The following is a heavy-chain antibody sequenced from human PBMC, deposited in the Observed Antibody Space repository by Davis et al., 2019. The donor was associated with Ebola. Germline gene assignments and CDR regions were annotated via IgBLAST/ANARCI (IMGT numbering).Heavy chain of an antibody. CDR1: GGSISSGGYY. CDR2: IYYSGST. J-gene: IGHJ6*02. V-gene: IGHV4-31*03. CDR3: ARGHDYYYYGMDV. Sequence: MPSETLSLTCTVSGGSISSGGYYWSWIRQHPGKGLEWIGYIYYSGSTYYNPSLKSRVTISVDTSKNQFSLKLSSVTAADTAVYYCARGHDYYYYGMDVWGQGTTVTVSS.